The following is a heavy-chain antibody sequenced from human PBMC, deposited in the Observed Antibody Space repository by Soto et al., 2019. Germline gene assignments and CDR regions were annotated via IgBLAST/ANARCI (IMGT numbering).Heavy chain of an antibody. CDR1: GFTFSTYW. D-gene: IGHD4-17*01. J-gene: IGHJ4*02. Sequence: PGGSLRLSCAASGFTFSTYWMHWVRQAPGKGLVWVSRINSDGSSTSYADSVKGRFTISRDNAKNTLYLQMNSLRAEDTAVYYCAIVLVEPTVGDYFDYWGQGTLVTVSS. CDR2: INSDGSST. V-gene: IGHV3-74*01. CDR3: AIVLVEPTVGDYFDY.